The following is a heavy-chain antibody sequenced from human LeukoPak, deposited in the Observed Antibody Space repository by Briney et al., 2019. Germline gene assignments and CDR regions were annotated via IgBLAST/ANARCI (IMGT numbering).Heavy chain of an antibody. Sequence: GGSLRLSCAASGFTFSSYWMHWVRQAPGKGLVWVSRINSDGSSSSYADSVKGRFTISRDNAKNTLYLQMDSLRAEDTAVYYCAKTDRTGALGRFRMRSDAFDIWGQGTMVTVPS. CDR1: GFTFSSYW. CDR3: AKTDRTGALGRFRMRSDAFDI. D-gene: IGHD3-3*01. J-gene: IGHJ3*02. CDR2: INSDGSSS. V-gene: IGHV3-74*01.